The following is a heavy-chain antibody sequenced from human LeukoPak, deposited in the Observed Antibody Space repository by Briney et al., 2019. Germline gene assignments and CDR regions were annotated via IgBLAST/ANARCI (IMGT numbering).Heavy chain of an antibody. Sequence: SVKVSCKASGGTFSSYAISLVRQAPGQGLEWMGGIIPIFGTANYAQKFQGRVTITTDESTSTAYMELSSLRSADTAVYYCARTDDPQLAYFDYWGQGTLVTVSS. CDR2: IIPIFGTA. D-gene: IGHD3-10*01. J-gene: IGHJ4*02. CDR1: GGTFSSYA. CDR3: ARTDDPQLAYFDY. V-gene: IGHV1-69*05.